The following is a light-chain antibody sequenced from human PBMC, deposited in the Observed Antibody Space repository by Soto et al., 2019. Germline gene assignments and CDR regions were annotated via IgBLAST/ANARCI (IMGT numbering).Light chain of an antibody. CDR3: GTWDNSLSVYV. Sequence: QSVLTQPPSVSAAPGQKVTISCSGSSSNIGSNSVSWYQQLPGTAPKLLIYESKKRPSGIPDRFSASKSGASATLDITGLQTGDEADYYCGTWDNSLSVYVFGTGTKLTV. J-gene: IGLJ1*01. CDR1: SSNIGSNS. V-gene: IGLV1-51*02. CDR2: ESK.